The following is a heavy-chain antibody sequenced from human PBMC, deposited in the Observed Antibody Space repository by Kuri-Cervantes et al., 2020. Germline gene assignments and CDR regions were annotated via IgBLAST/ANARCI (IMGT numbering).Heavy chain of an antibody. CDR3: ATDSLFLRAEQQLVGLLVD. Sequence: ASVKVSCKASGYTFTSYAMHWVRQAPGQRLEWMGWINGGNGNTKYSQKFQGRVTMTEDTSTDTAYMELSSLRSEDTAVYYCATDSLFLRAEQQLVGLLVDWGQGTLVTVSS. J-gene: IGHJ4*02. CDR1: GYTFTSYA. CDR2: INGGNGNT. V-gene: IGHV1-3*01. D-gene: IGHD6-13*01.